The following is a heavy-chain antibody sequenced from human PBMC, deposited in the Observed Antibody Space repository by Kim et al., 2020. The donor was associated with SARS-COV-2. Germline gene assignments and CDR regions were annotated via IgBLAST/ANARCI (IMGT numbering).Heavy chain of an antibody. D-gene: IGHD3-10*01. CDR3: ARDVGFGAGP. Sequence: STNYNPSLKSRVTISVDTSKNHFSLKLSSVPAADTAVYYCARDVGFGAGPWGQGTLVTVSS. V-gene: IGHV4-59*01. CDR2: ST. J-gene: IGHJ5*02.